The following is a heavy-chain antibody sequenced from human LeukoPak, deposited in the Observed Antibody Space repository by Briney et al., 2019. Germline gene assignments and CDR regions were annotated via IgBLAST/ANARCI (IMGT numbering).Heavy chain of an antibody. CDR3: ATGSGSGSYYNWDAFDI. J-gene: IGHJ3*02. D-gene: IGHD3-10*01. V-gene: IGHV1-24*01. Sequence: ASVKVSCKASGYTFTGYYMHWVRQAPGQGLEWMGGFDPEDGETIYAQKFQGRVTMTEDTSTDTAYMGLSSLRSEDTAVYYCATGSGSGSYYNWDAFDIWGQGTMVTVSS. CDR1: GYTFTGYY. CDR2: FDPEDGET.